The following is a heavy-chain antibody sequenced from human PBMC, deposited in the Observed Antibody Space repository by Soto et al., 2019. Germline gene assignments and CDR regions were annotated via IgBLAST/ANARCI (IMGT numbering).Heavy chain of an antibody. Sequence: PGGSLRLSCAASGFTFSSYAMSWVRQAPGKGLEWVSAISGSGGSTYYADSVKGRFTISRDNSKNTLYLQMNSLRAEDTAVYYCAKDRGKWLLRPEYFQHWGQGTLVTVSS. CDR2: ISGSGGST. D-gene: IGHD3-22*01. J-gene: IGHJ1*01. V-gene: IGHV3-23*01. CDR3: AKDRGKWLLRPEYFQH. CDR1: GFTFSSYA.